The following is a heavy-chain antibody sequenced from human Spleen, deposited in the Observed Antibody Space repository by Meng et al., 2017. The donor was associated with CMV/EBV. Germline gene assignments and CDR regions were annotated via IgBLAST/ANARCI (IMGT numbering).Heavy chain of an antibody. D-gene: IGHD6-19*01. Sequence: GESLKISCAASGFTFSSYWMHWVRQAPGKGLVWVSRINSDGSSTTYADSVKGRFTISRDNAKNTLYLQMNSLRVEDTAVYYCARAEQWLSTDYWGQGTQVTVSS. CDR3: ARAEQWLSTDY. V-gene: IGHV3-74*01. J-gene: IGHJ4*02. CDR1: GFTFSSYW. CDR2: INSDGSST.